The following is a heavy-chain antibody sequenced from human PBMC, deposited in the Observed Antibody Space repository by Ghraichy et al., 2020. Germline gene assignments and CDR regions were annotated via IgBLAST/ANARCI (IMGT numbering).Heavy chain of an antibody. CDR3: ARDQGYDILTGPFDY. V-gene: IGHV3-21*01. CDR2: ISSSSSYI. Sequence: LSLTCAASGFTFSSYSMNWVRQAPGKGLEWVSSISSSSSYIYYADSVKGRFTISRDNAKNSLYLQMNSLRAEDTAVYYCARDQGYDILTGPFDYWGQGTLVTVSS. J-gene: IGHJ4*02. CDR1: GFTFSSYS. D-gene: IGHD3-9*01.